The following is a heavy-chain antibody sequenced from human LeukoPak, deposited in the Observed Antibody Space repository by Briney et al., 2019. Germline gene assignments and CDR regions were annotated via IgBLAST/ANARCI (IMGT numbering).Heavy chain of an antibody. V-gene: IGHV5-51*01. J-gene: IGHJ4*02. Sequence: KPGESLRISCKGSGYSFTSYWISWVRQMPGKGLEWMGIIYPGDSDTRYSPSFQGQTTISADKSISPAYLQWTILNASAPANYYCARLVVVSAALDFWGQGTLVTVSS. CDR2: IYPGDSDT. CDR3: ARLVVVSAALDF. CDR1: GYSFTSYW. D-gene: IGHD2-21*02.